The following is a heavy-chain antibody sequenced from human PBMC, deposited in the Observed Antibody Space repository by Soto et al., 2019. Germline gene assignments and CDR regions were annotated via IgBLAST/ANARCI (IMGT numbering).Heavy chain of an antibody. CDR1: GGSFSGYY. D-gene: IGHD6-13*01. Sequence: PSETLSLPCAVYGGSFSGYYWSWIRQPPGKGLEWIGEINHSGSTNYNPSLKSRVTISVDTSKNQFSLKLSSVTAADTAVYYCAGRSAAARNNTPDWSQGTLVTVS. V-gene: IGHV4-34*01. CDR3: AGRSAAARNNTPD. CDR2: INHSGST. J-gene: IGHJ4*02.